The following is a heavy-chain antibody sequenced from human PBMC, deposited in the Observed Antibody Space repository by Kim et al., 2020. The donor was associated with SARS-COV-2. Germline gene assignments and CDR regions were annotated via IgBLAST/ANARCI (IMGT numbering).Heavy chain of an antibody. CDR1: GFTFGDYA. CDR2: IRSKAYGGTT. V-gene: IGHV3-49*03. CDR3: TRDGHGGNSGY. J-gene: IGHJ4*02. D-gene: IGHD2-21*02. Sequence: GGSLRLSCTASGFTFGDYAMSWFRQAPGKGLEWVGFIRSKAYGGTTEYAASVKGRFTISRDDSKSIAYLQMNSLKTEDTAVYYCTRDGHGGNSGYWGQGTLVTVSS.